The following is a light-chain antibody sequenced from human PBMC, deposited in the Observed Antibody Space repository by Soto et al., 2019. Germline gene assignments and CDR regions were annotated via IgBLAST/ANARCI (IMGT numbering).Light chain of an antibody. CDR2: DVT. Sequence: QSALTQPRSVSWSPGQSVTISCTGTSSDVGAYNYVSWYQQHPGKAPKLMIYDVTKRPSGVPDRFSGSKSGNTASLTISGLQAEDEADYYCCSYAGDYGVFGGGTKLTVL. V-gene: IGLV2-11*01. J-gene: IGLJ3*02. CDR1: SSDVGAYNY. CDR3: CSYAGDYGV.